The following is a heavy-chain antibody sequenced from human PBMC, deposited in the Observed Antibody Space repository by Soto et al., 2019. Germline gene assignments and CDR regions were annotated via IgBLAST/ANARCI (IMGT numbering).Heavy chain of an antibody. Sequence: SETLSLTCTVSGGSVSSGDYYWSWIRQPPGKGLEWIGYIYYSGNTNYNPSLKSRDIISVDTSKNLFSLKLTSVTAADTAVYYCARIPVDTSMIYWLDPWGQGTLVTVSS. D-gene: IGHD5-18*01. CDR1: GGSVSSGDYY. CDR3: ARIPVDTSMIYWLDP. CDR2: IYYSGNT. V-gene: IGHV4-61*08. J-gene: IGHJ5*02.